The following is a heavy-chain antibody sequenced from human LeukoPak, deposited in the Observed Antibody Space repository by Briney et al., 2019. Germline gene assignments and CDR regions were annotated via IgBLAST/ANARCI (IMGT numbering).Heavy chain of an antibody. Sequence: SLRLSCEASGFTFDDYAMHWVRQAPGKGLEWVSGISWNGGKIDYADSMKGRFTVSRDNAKNSMYLQMNSLRAEDTALYYCAKVGAVAGGYYFDCWGQGTLVTVSS. CDR1: GFTFDDYA. J-gene: IGHJ4*02. CDR3: AKVGAVAGGYYFDC. V-gene: IGHV3-9*01. CDR2: ISWNGGKI. D-gene: IGHD6-19*01.